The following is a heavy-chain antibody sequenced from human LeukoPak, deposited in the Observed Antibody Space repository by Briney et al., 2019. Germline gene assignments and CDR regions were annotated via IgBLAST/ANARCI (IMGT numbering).Heavy chain of an antibody. V-gene: IGHV3-21*01. J-gene: IGHJ4*02. CDR3: ARDRGGTYGSGYPDY. CDR1: GFTFSSYS. D-gene: IGHD3-10*01. CDR2: ISSGSSYI. Sequence: GRSLRLSCAASGFTFSSYSMNWVRQAPGKGLEWVSSISSGSSYIYYADSVKGRFTISRDNAKNSLYLQMNSLRAEDTAVYYCARDRGGTYGSGYPDYWGQGTLVTVSS.